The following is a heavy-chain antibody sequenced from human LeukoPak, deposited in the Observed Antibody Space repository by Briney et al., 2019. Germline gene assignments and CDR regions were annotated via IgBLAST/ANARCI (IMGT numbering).Heavy chain of an antibody. V-gene: IGHV3-23*01. J-gene: IGHJ6*03. D-gene: IGHD3-9*01. CDR1: GFTFSSYG. CDR2: ISGSGGST. CDR3: AKDDVLRYFDWLPQNYYYYYMDV. Sequence: SGGSLRLSCAASGFTFSSYGMSWVRQAPGKGLEWVSAISGSGGSTYYADSVKGRFTISRDNSKNTLYLQMNSLRAEDTAVYYCAKDDVLRYFDWLPQNYYYYYMDVWGKGTTVTISS.